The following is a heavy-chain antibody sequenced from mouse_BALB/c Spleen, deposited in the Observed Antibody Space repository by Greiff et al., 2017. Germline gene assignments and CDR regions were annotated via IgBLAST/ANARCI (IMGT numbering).Heavy chain of an antibody. J-gene: IGHJ3*01. CDR1: GFSLTSYD. CDR2: IWTGGGT. D-gene: IGHD1-2*01. V-gene: IGHV2-9-2*01. CDR3: VREDYGYPFAY. Sequence: VQLKESGPGLVAPSQSLSITCTVSGFSLTSYDISWIRQPPGKGLEWLGVIWTGGGTNYNSAFMSRLSISKDNSKSQVFLKMNSLQTDVTAIYYCVREDYGYPFAYWGQGTLVTVSA.